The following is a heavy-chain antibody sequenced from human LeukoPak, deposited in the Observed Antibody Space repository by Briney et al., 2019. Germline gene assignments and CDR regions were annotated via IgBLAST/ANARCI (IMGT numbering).Heavy chain of an antibody. CDR3: ARGYCRGGSCYFFWYFDP. J-gene: IGHJ2*01. D-gene: IGHD2-15*01. CDR2: VNHSGST. V-gene: IGHV4-34*01. CDR1: NGSFNSYY. Sequence: PSETLSLTCAVYNGSFNSYYWSWIRQPPGKGLEWIGEVNHSGSTNYNPSLKNRVTISLDTSKNQFSLKLSSVTAADTAVYYCARGYCRGGSCYFFWYFDPWGRGTLVTVSS.